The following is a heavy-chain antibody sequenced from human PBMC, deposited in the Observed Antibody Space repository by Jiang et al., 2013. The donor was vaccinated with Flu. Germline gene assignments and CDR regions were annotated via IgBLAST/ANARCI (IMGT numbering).Heavy chain of an antibody. CDR2: TSWDDDI. V-gene: IGHV2-5*02. D-gene: IGHD3-16*01. J-gene: IGHJ4*02. CDR3: AHRRRLTSVLEVFD. CDR1: GFSVSARGVV. Sequence: KPTQTLTLTCSFSGFSVSARGVVVGWIRQSPGKALEWLALTSWDDDIRYNSSLKSRLTLTKDTSKNQVVLTMTNMDPLDTGTYYCAHRRRLTSVLEVFDWGQGTPVSVSS.